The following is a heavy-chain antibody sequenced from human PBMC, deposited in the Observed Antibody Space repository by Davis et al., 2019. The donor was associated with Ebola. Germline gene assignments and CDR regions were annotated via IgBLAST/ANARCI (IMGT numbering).Heavy chain of an antibody. D-gene: IGHD1-26*01. J-gene: IGHJ4*02. CDR3: ARDGEHYSDLDY. CDR2: IKSDGSTK. V-gene: IGHV3-74*01. CDR1: GFSFSSYW. Sequence: GESLKISCVVSGFSFSSYWMHWVRRAPGKGLVWLSRIKSDGSTKSYADSVKGRFTISRDNAKNTLYLQMDSLRAEDTAVYYCARDGEHYSDLDYWGQGTLVTVSS.